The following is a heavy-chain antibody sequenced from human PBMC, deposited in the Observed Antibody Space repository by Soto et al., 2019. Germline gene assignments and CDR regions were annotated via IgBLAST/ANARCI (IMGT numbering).Heavy chain of an antibody. Sequence: EVQLVESGGGLVQPGGSLRLSCAASGFTFSSYWMHWVRQAPGKGLVWVSRINGDGSSTSYADSVKCRFTISRANAKNTLYLQMHSLRAENTAVYYCARDAQQPDDCFHYWGQGTLVTVSS. V-gene: IGHV3-74*01. J-gene: IGHJ4*02. CDR2: INGDGSST. D-gene: IGHD6-13*01. CDR3: ARDAQQPDDCFHY. CDR1: GFTFSSYW.